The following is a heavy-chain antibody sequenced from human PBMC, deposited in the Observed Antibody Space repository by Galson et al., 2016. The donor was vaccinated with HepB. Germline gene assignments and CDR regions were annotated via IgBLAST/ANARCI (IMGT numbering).Heavy chain of an antibody. Sequence: TLSLTCTVSGASLRNGDYYWSWVRQPAGKGLEWIGRIYSSGSTNYNPSLNSRVTISLDLSNPQFSLEVNSVTAADTAVYYCGREGGVYQYTGMDVWGKGTTVTVSS. CDR3: GREGGVYQYTGMDV. D-gene: IGHD3-16*01. V-gene: IGHV4-61*02. CDR1: GASLRNGDYY. J-gene: IGHJ6*04. CDR2: IYSSGST.